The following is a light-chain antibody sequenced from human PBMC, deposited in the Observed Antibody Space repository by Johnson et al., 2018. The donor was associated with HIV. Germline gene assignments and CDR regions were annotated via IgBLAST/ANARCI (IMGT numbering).Light chain of an antibody. Sequence: QSVLTQSPSVSAAPGQKVTISCSGSSSNIGNNYVSWYQQLPGTAPKLLIYENNKRPSGIPDRFSGSKSGTSATLGITGLQTGDEAVYYCGTWDRSLSAGVFGTGTKVTVL. V-gene: IGLV1-51*02. CDR1: SSNIGNNY. CDR2: ENN. CDR3: GTWDRSLSAGV. J-gene: IGLJ1*01.